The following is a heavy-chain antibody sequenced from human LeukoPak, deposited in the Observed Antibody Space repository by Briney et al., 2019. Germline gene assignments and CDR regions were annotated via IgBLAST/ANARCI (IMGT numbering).Heavy chain of an antibody. CDR3: ARGNLGYFDF. D-gene: IGHD6-13*01. V-gene: IGHV3-66*01. CDR1: GFIVSSNY. J-gene: IGHJ5*01. CDR2: IYYGSST. Sequence: GGSLRLSCTVSGFIVSSNYIIGLRQAPGKGLEWVSVIYYGSSTYYADSVKGRFTISRDNSKNALYLQMSSLGTEDTAVYYCARGNLGYFDFWGQGTLVTVSS.